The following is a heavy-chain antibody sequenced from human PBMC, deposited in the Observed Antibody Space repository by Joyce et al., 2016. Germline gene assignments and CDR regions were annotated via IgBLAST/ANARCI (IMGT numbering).Heavy chain of an antibody. Sequence: QVHLQQWGAGLLKPSETLSLTCAVYGGSLNNYFWSWIRQPPGRGLAWIGEINHRGGTTYNPSLRSRVIISVDTSKNQFSLKLTSVAAADTAVYYCARPVYCSATTCSGPFHIWGQGTLVTVSS. CDR3: ARPVYCSATTCSGPFHI. CDR2: INHRGGT. D-gene: IGHD2-15*01. J-gene: IGHJ3*02. V-gene: IGHV4-34*01. CDR1: GGSLNNYF.